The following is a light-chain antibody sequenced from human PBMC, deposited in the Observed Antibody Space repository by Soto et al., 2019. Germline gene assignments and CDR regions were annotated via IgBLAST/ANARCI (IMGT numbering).Light chain of an antibody. CDR2: DAS. Sequence: DIQMTHSPSTLSASVGDRVTITCRASQSISKWLAWYQQKPGTAPKLLIYDASSLESGVPSRFSGSGSGTEFTLTISTLQPDDFATYYCQQYNSWSGLTFGRGTRVEIK. V-gene: IGKV1-5*01. J-gene: IGKJ4*01. CDR1: QSISKW. CDR3: QQYNSWSGLT.